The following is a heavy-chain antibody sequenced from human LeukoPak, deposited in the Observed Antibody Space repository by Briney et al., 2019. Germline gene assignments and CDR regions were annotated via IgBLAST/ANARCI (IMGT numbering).Heavy chain of an antibody. J-gene: IGHJ4*02. Sequence: GGSLRLSCAASGFTFSNYAMSWVRQAPGKGLEWVSGISGSGGSTYYADSVSGRFTISTDTSKNTLYLQMNSLRAEDTALYYCSKGGRIAAAGHFDYWGQGTLVTVSS. CDR1: GFTFSNYA. V-gene: IGHV3-23*01. D-gene: IGHD6-13*01. CDR3: SKGGRIAAAGHFDY. CDR2: ISGSGGST.